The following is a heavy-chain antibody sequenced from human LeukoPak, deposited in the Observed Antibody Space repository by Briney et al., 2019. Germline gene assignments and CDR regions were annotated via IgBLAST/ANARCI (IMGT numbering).Heavy chain of an antibody. V-gene: IGHV3-30*18. J-gene: IGHJ3*02. CDR3: AKSQSGSVDAFDI. CDR2: ISYDGSKK. Sequence: GRSLRLSCAASGFTFSSYGMHWVRQAPGKGLEWVAVISYDGSKKYYAVSVKGRFTISRDNSKNTQYLQMNSLKSEDTAVYYCAKSQSGSVDAFDIWGQGTTVTVSS. CDR1: GFTFSSYG. D-gene: IGHD3-10*01.